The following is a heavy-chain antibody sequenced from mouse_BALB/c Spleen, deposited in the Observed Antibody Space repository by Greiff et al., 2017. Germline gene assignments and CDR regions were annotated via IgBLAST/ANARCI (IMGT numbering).Heavy chain of an antibody. J-gene: IGHJ3*01. CDR3: ARQGLGAWFAY. Sequence: LVESGGGLVQPGGSRKLSCAASGFTFSSFGMHWVRQAPEKGLEWVAYISSGSSTIYYADTVKGRFTISRDNPKNTLFLQMTSLRSEDTAMYYCARQGLGAWFAYWGQGTLVTVSA. D-gene: IGHD2-13*01. V-gene: IGHV5-17*02. CDR2: ISSGSSTI. CDR1: GFTFSSFG.